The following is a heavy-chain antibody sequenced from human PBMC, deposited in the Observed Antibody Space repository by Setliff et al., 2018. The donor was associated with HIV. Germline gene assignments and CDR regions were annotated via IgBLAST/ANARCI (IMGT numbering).Heavy chain of an antibody. Sequence: SETLSLTCTVSGGSISSGSYFWTWIRQPAGKGLEWIGRIYTSGSTNYNPSLKSRVTISVDTSKNQFSLKLSSVTAADTAVYYCARGLNYYDSSGYYPVFDYWGQGTLVTVS. J-gene: IGHJ4*02. CDR3: ARGLNYYDSSGYYPVFDY. CDR1: GGSISSGSYF. V-gene: IGHV4-61*02. CDR2: IYTSGST. D-gene: IGHD3-22*01.